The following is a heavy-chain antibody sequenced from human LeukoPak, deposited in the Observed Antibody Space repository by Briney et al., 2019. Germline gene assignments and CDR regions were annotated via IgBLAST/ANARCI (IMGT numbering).Heavy chain of an antibody. V-gene: IGHV4-4*07. J-gene: IGHJ2*01. Sequence: CLWIRQPAGEGLEWIGRIYTRGSTNYNPSLKSRVSMSVDTSKKQFSLKLSSVTAADTAVYYCARLSSSWYQDWYFDLWGRGTLVTVSS. CDR3: ARLSSSWYQDWYFDL. D-gene: IGHD6-13*01. CDR2: IYTRGST.